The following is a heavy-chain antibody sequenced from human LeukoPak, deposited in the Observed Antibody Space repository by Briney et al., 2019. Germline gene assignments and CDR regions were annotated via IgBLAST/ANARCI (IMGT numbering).Heavy chain of an antibody. D-gene: IGHD3-3*01. V-gene: IGHV4-59*01. CDR1: GGSISSYY. CDR2: IYYSGST. J-gene: IGHJ5*02. Sequence: SGTLSLTCTVSGGSISSYYWSWIRQPPGKGLEWIGYIYYSGSTNYNPSLKSRVTISVDTSKNQFSLKLSSVTAADTAVYYCARSGVGSYYDFWSGYLRFDPWGQGTLVTVSS. CDR3: ARSGVGSYYDFWSGYLRFDP.